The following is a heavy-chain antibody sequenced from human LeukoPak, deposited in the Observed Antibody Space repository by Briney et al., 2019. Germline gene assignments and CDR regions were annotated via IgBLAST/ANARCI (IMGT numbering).Heavy chain of an antibody. CDR1: GFIFSTYG. CDR3: AREGLGYCSGGSCPQNWFDP. J-gene: IGHJ5*02. V-gene: IGHV3-21*01. Sequence: GGSLRLSCAASGFIFSTYGMHWVRQAPGKGLEWVSSISSSSSYIYYADSVKGRFTISRDNAKNSLYLQMNSLRAEDTAVYYCAREGLGYCSGGSCPQNWFDPWGQGTLVTVSS. D-gene: IGHD2-15*01. CDR2: ISSSSSYI.